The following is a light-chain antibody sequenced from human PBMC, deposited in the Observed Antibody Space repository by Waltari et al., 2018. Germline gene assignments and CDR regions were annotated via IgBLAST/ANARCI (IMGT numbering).Light chain of an antibody. J-gene: IGLJ3*02. V-gene: IGLV2-23*02. Sequence: QSALTRPASVSGSPGQSITISCTRTSSAFESHTLPTWSQQRPGKAPKLIIFEVTQPPSGISDRFSGSGSGPTASLTISGLQAEDEADYYCCSYAGRATFAWVFGGGTKLTVL. CDR2: EVT. CDR3: CSYAGRATFAWV. CDR1: SSAFESHTL.